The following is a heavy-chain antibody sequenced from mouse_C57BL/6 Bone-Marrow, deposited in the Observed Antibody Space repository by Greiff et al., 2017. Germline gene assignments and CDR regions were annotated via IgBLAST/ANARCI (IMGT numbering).Heavy chain of an antibody. CDR1: GYTFTSYG. Sequence: QVQLQQSGAELARPGASVKLSCKASGYTFTSYGISWVKQRTGQGLEWIGEIYPRSGNTYYNEKFKGKATLTADKSSSPAYMELRSLTSKDSAVYFCARQLRLPAFAYGGQGTLVTVSA. CDR3: ARQLRLPAFAY. V-gene: IGHV1-81*01. J-gene: IGHJ3*01. D-gene: IGHD3-2*02. CDR2: IYPRSGNT.